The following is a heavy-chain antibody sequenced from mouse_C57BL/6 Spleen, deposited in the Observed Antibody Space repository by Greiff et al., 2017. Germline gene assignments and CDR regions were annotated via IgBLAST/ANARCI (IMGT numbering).Heavy chain of an antibody. D-gene: IGHD4-1*01. V-gene: IGHV1-82*01. CDR2: IYPGDGDT. CDR1: GYAFSSSW. J-gene: IGHJ3*01. CDR3: AINWDKFAY. Sequence: QVQLQQSGPELVKPGASVKISCKASGYAFSSSWMNWVKQRPGKGLEWIGRIYPGDGDTNYNGKFKGKATLTADKSSSTAYMQLSSLTSEDSAVYFCAINWDKFAYWGQGTLVTGSA.